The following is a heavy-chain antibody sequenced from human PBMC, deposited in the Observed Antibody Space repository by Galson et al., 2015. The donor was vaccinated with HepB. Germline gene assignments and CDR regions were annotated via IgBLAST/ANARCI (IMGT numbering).Heavy chain of an antibody. V-gene: IGHV1-8*01. CDR1: GYTFTSYD. D-gene: IGHD6-25*01. CDR3: ARGGGRQAGWFDP. J-gene: IGHJ5*02. CDR2: MNPNSGNX. Sequence: SVKVSCKASGYTFTSYDINWVRQATGQGLEWMGWMNPNSGNXXYAQKFQGRVTMTRNSSISTAYMELSSLRSEDTAVYYCARGGGRQAGWFDPWGQGTLVTVSP.